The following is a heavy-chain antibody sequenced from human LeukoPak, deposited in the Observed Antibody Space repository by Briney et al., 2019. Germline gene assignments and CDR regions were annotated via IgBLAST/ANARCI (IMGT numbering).Heavy chain of an antibody. V-gene: IGHV4-34*01. Sequence: SETRSLTCAVYGGSFSGYYWSWIRQPPGKGLEWIGEINHSGSTNYNPSLKSRVTISVDTSKNQFSLKLSSVTAADTAVYYCASRLLGYCSSTSCPTPYYFDYWGQGTLVTVSS. CDR1: GGSFSGYY. CDR2: INHSGST. CDR3: ASRLLGYCSSTSCPTPYYFDY. J-gene: IGHJ4*02. D-gene: IGHD2-2*01.